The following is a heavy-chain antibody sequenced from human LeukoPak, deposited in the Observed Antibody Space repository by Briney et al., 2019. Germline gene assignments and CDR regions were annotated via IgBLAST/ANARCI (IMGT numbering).Heavy chain of an antibody. J-gene: IGHJ6*03. Sequence: PGGSLRLSCAASGFTFSSYSMSWVRQAPGKGLEWVSAITDSGGGTYYADSVKGRFTISRDSSKNTLYLQMNSLRVEDTAVYYCAKTLEWLQLDYYYYMDVWGKGTTVTVSS. CDR1: GFTFSSYS. V-gene: IGHV3-23*01. D-gene: IGHD5-24*01. CDR3: AKTLEWLQLDYYYYMDV. CDR2: ITDSGGGT.